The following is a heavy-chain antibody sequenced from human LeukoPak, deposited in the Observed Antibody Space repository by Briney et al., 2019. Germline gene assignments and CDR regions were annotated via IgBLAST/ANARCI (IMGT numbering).Heavy chain of an antibody. V-gene: IGHV1-2*02. D-gene: IGHD2/OR15-2a*01. Sequence: ASVKVSCRASGYTFIAYYMHCVRQAPGQGLEWMGWINPSTGATEYAQKFRGRVTMTRDTSVNTVYMDLSRLTSDDTALYYCARVDTSLNYWGQGTLVTVSS. CDR2: INPSTGAT. CDR3: ARVDTSLNY. J-gene: IGHJ4*02. CDR1: GYTFIAYY.